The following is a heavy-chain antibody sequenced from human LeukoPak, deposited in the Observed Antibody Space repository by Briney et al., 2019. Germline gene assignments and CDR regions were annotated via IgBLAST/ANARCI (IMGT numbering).Heavy chain of an antibody. J-gene: IGHJ6*02. CDR1: GGSISSYY. CDR3: GRMISANFYFYYGMDV. D-gene: IGHD4/OR15-4a*01. CDR2: ISYSGNT. V-gene: IGHV4-39*01. Sequence: PSETLSLTCTVSGGSISSYYWGWIRQPPGKGLEWIGSISYSGNTYYNPSLKSRVSTSVDTSKNQFSLKLSSVTAADTAVYYCGRMISANFYFYYGMDVWGQGTTVTVSS.